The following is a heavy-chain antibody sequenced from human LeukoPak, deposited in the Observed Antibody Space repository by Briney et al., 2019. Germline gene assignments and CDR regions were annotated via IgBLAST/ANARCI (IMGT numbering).Heavy chain of an antibody. CDR2: INPNSGGT. V-gene: IGHV1-2*02. CDR1: GYTFTGYY. D-gene: IGHD1-26*01. CDR3: ARGFSIVGATMVY. Sequence: ASVKVSCKASGYTFTGYYMHWVRQAPGQGLEWMGWINPNSGGTNYAQKFQGRFTMTRDTSISTAYMELSRLRSDDTAVYYCARGFSIVGATMVYWGQGTLVTVSS. J-gene: IGHJ4*02.